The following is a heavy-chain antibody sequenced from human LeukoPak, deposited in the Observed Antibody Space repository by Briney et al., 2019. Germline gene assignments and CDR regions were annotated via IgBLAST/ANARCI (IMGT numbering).Heavy chain of an antibody. V-gene: IGHV3-53*01. J-gene: IGHJ6*02. Sequence: PGGSLRLSCAASGFNVSSNYMSWVRRAPGKGLEWVSVIYSGEKTQYADSVKGRFTISRHNSKNTLYLQMNSLRPEDTAVYYCARDRRDLYYYYGMDVWGPGTTVTVSS. CDR3: ARDRRDLYYYYGMDV. CDR1: GFNVSSNY. CDR2: IYSGEKT.